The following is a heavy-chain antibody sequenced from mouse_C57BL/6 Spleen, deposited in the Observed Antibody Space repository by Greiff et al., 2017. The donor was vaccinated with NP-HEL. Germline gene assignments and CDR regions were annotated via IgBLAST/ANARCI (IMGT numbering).Heavy chain of an antibody. Sequence: EVQLQQSGPELVKPGASVKIPCKASGYTFTDYNMDWVKQSHGKSLEWIGDINPNNGGTIYNQKFKGKATLTVDKSSSTAYMELRSLTSEDTAVYYCARRIYDYYAMDYWGQGTSVTVSS. J-gene: IGHJ4*01. CDR1: GYTFTDYN. CDR3: ARRIYDYYAMDY. CDR2: INPNNGGT. D-gene: IGHD2-3*01. V-gene: IGHV1-18*01.